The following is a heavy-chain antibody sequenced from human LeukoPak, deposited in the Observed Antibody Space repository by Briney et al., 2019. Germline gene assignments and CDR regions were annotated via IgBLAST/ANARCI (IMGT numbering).Heavy chain of an antibody. Sequence: GGSLRLSCAASGFTFSSYAMSWVRQAPGKGLEWVSVIYSGGSIYYADSVKGRFTIPRDNSKNTLYLQMNSLRAEDTAVYYCGVNSDYWGQGTLVTVSS. V-gene: IGHV3-23*03. D-gene: IGHD4-23*01. CDR2: IYSGGSI. J-gene: IGHJ4*02. CDR1: GFTFSSYA. CDR3: GVNSDY.